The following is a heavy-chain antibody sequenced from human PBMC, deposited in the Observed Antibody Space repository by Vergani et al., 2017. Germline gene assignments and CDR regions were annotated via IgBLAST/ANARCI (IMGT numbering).Heavy chain of an antibody. CDR1: GFTFSSHR. CDR3: ARLGHEKRLNS. CDR2: IWYDGSNK. D-gene: IGHD3-16*01. V-gene: IGHV3-33*01. Sequence: QVQLVESEGGVVQPGRSLTLSCVASGFTFSSHRMHWVRQAPGKGLEWVAVIWYDGSNKYYGDSVKGRFPISRDSSKNTLYLQMNSLRVEDTAVYYCARLGHEKRLNSWGKGTLVTVSS. J-gene: IGHJ4*02.